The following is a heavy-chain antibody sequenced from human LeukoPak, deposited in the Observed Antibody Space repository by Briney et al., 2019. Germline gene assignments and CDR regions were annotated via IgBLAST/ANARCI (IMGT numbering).Heavy chain of an antibody. V-gene: IGHV3-23*01. CDR3: AKRGVVIRVILVGFHKEAYYFDS. CDR2: ISGSGGSA. Sequence: PGGSLRLSCAVSGITVSNYGMSWVRQAPGPGPEWVAGISGSGGSAHYADAVKGRFTISRDNPKNTLYLHMNSLRVEDTAVYFCAKRGVVIRVILVGFHKEAYYFDSWGQGALVTVSS. D-gene: IGHD3-22*01. CDR1: GITVSNYG. J-gene: IGHJ4*02.